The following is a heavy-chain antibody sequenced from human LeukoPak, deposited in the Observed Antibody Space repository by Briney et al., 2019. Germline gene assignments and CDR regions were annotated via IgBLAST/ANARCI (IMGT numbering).Heavy chain of an antibody. V-gene: IGHV3-23*01. D-gene: IGHD3-22*01. CDR3: ARANPRDYGDYGKTANYYDSSGYYYGYFDY. Sequence: GSLRLSCAASGFTFDTYAMSLVRPAPGKGLGWGSAVSRFGGTTYYADSAKGRFTISRDNSTNSVYLQMNSLRVEDSAVYDCARANPRDYGDYGKTANYYDSSGYYYGYFDYWGQGTLVTVAS. CDR1: GFTFDTYA. CDR2: VSRFGGTT. J-gene: IGHJ4*02.